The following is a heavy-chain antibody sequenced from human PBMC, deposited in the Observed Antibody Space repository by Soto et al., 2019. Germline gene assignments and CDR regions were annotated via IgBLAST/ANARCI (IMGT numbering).Heavy chain of an antibody. CDR1: GYTFTIYA. V-gene: IGHV1-3*01. CDR2: INAGNGNT. J-gene: IGHJ6*02. CDR3: ARDGYRGVYSSSWYGMDV. Sequence: GASVKVSCKASGYTFTIYAMHCVLQSPLQRLEWMGWINAGNGNTKYSQKFQGRVTITRDTSASTAYMELSSLRSEDTAVYYCARDGYRGVYSSSWYGMDVWGQGTTVTVSS. D-gene: IGHD6-13*01.